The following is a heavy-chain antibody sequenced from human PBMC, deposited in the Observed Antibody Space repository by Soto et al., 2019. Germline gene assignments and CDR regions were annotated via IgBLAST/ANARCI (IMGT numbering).Heavy chain of an antibody. CDR2: MNPNSGNT. CDR3: ARGLIAAAGSYYYYMDV. Sequence: QVQLVQSGAEVKKPGASVKVSCKASGYTFTSYDINWVRQATGQGLEWMGWMNPNSGNTGYAQKFQGRVTMTRNTSISTAYMELSSLRSEDTAVYYCARGLIAAAGSYYYYMDVWGKGTTVTVSS. D-gene: IGHD6-13*01. CDR1: GYTFTSYD. V-gene: IGHV1-8*01. J-gene: IGHJ6*03.